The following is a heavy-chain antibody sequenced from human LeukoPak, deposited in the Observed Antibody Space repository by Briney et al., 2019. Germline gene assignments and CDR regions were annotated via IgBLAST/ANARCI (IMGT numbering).Heavy chain of an antibody. CDR2: IKQDGSEK. J-gene: IGHJ4*02. D-gene: IGHD3-16*01. CDR1: GFTFSRYW. V-gene: IGHV3-7*01. CDR3: ARDWGSSGFVAY. Sequence: PGGSLRLSCATSGFTFSRYWMTWVRQAPGKGLEWVANIKQDGSEKYYVGSVKGRFTISRNSAKNSLYLQMRSLRAEDTAVYYCARDWGSSGFVAYWGQGTLVTVSS.